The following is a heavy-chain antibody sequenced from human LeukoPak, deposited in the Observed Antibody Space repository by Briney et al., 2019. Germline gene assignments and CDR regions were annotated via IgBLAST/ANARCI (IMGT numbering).Heavy chain of an antibody. Sequence: PGGSLRLSCAASGFTFSSYGMHWVRQAPGKGLEWVAVIWYDGSNKYYADSVKGRFTISRDNSKNTLYLQMNSLRAEDTAVYYCARDPTEYSGYEFGVNWFDPWGQGTQVTVSS. CDR3: ARDPTEYSGYEFGVNWFDP. J-gene: IGHJ5*02. V-gene: IGHV3-33*01. D-gene: IGHD5-12*01. CDR1: GFTFSSYG. CDR2: IWYDGSNK.